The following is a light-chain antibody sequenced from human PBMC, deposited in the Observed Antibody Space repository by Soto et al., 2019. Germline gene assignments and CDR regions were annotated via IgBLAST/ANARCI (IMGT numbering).Light chain of an antibody. CDR3: SSYAGGVV. J-gene: IGLJ2*01. V-gene: IGLV2-23*01. CDR2: EGS. CDR1: SSDLGSYNL. Sequence: QSALTQPASVSGSPGQSINISSTGTSSDLGSYNLVSWYQHHPGKAPKLMIYEGSNRPSGVSNRFSGSNSGNTASLTISGLQAEDEADYHCSSYAGGVVFGGGTKLTVL.